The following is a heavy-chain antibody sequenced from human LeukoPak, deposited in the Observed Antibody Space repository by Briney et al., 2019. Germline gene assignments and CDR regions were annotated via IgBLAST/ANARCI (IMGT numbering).Heavy chain of an antibody. CDR3: GREDCNNVRCYGASDA. J-gene: IGHJ5*02. CDR1: GITFSSYG. CDR2: ISSNNNI. D-gene: IGHD2-2*01. V-gene: IGHV3-21*01. Sequence: PGRSLRLSCAASGITFSSYGMHWVRQAPSKGLEWVSSISSNNNIYYADSVKGRFTISRDNAKNSLSLQMNRLRGEDTAVYYCGREDCNNVRCYGASDAWGQGTLVTVSS.